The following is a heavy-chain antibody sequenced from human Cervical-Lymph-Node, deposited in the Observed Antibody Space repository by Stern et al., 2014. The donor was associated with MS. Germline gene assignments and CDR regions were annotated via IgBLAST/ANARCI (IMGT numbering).Heavy chain of an antibody. J-gene: IGHJ4*02. Sequence: EVQLEESGPEVKRPGESLKISCQASGYTFTSYWIGWVGQMPGKGLEWIAIIFPGGSDIRYSPSFQGQVPISADKSSSTAYLQWNNLKASDTAIYYCARQRYFDYWGQGTLVTVSS. CDR3: ARQRYFDY. V-gene: IGHV5-51*01. CDR2: IFPGGSDI. CDR1: GYTFTSYW.